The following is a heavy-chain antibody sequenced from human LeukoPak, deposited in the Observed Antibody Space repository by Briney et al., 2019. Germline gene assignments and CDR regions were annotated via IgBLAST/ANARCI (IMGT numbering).Heavy chain of an antibody. CDR2: ISDSGGGS. J-gene: IGHJ4*02. D-gene: IGHD3-10*01. V-gene: IGHV3-23*01. CDR1: GFTLSNNA. CDR3: AKDSSTVRGEFDY. Sequence: PGGSLRLSCAASGFTLSNNAMSWVRLAPGQGLEWVSGISDSGGGSYYADSVKGRFTISRDNSKNTLYLQMDSLRAEETAVYYCAKDSSTVRGEFDYWGQGTLVTVSS.